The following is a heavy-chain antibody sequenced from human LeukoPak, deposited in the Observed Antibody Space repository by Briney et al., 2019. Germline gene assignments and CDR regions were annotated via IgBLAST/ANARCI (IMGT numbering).Heavy chain of an antibody. CDR3: AKTGLGPPIYYYGSGEFQH. D-gene: IGHD3-10*01. CDR2: ISGSGGST. CDR1: GFTFSSYA. V-gene: IGHV3-23*01. Sequence: GGSLRLSCAASGFTFSSYAMIWVRQTPGKGLEWVSAISGSGGSTYYADSVKGRFTISRDNSKNTLYLQMNSLRAEDTAVYYCAKTGLGPPIYYYGSGEFQHWGQGTLVTVSS. J-gene: IGHJ1*01.